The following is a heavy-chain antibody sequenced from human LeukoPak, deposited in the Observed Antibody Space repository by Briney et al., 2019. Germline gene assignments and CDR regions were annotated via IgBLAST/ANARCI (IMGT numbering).Heavy chain of an antibody. V-gene: IGHV4-39*07. CDR3: ARDRGHCGGDCYGNYFDY. CDR1: GGSISSSSYY. D-gene: IGHD2-21*02. J-gene: IGHJ4*02. Sequence: MASETLSLTCTVSGGSISSSSYYWGWIRQPPGKGLEWIGSIYYSGSTYYNPSLKSRVTISVDTSKKQFSLKLRSVTAADTAVYYCARDRGHCGGDCYGNYFDYWGQGTLVTVSS. CDR2: IYYSGST.